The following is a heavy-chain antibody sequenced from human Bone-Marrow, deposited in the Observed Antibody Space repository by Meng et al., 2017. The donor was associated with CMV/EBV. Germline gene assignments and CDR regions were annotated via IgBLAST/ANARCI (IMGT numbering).Heavy chain of an antibody. D-gene: IGHD2-2*01. J-gene: IGHJ4*02. CDR1: GGSFSGYY. CDR2: IMDGGDS. Sequence: GSLRLSCAVYGGSFSGYYLTWIRQSPGKGLEWMGEIMDGGDSKFNPSLKSRVTISVDTSKNQFSLRLTSVTAADSAVYYCARAAYCSSSSCEIRWWGQGTPATVSS. CDR3: ARAAYCSSSSCEIRW. V-gene: IGHV4-34*12.